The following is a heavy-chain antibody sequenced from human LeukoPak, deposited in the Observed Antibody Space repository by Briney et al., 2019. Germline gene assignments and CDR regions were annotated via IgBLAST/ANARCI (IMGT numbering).Heavy chain of an antibody. Sequence: GGSLRLSCAASGFTFSSYAMHWVRQAPGKGLEWVAVISYDGSNKYYADSVKGRFTISRDNSKNTLYLQMNSLRAEDTAVYYCAKDILHYDSSGYYPDYWGQGTLVTVSS. J-gene: IGHJ4*02. V-gene: IGHV3-30-3*01. D-gene: IGHD3-22*01. CDR2: ISYDGSNK. CDR1: GFTFSSYA. CDR3: AKDILHYDSSGYYPDY.